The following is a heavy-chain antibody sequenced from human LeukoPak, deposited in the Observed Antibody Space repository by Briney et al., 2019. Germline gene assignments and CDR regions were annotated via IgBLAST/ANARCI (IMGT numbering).Heavy chain of an antibody. V-gene: IGHV5-51*01. CDR3: TTESVWELLDLTLYYYMDV. J-gene: IGHJ6*03. CDR2: IYPGDSDT. Sequence: GESLKISCKSSGYSFTNYWIGWVRQMPGKGLEWMGNIYPGDSDTRYSPSFQGQVTISADKSISTAYLQWSSLKTEDTAVYYCTTESVWELLDLTLYYYMDVWGKGTTVTVSS. CDR1: GYSFTNYW. D-gene: IGHD1-26*01.